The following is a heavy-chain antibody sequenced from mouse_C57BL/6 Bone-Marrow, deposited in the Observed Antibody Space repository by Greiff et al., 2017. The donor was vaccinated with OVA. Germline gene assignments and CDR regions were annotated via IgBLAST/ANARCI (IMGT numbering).Heavy chain of an antibody. CDR2: ISSGGSYT. D-gene: IGHD2-1*01. V-gene: IGHV5-6*02. CDR1: GFTFSSYG. Sequence: EVMLVESGGDLVKPGGSLKLSCAASGFTFSSYGMSWVRQTPDKRLEWVATISSGGSYTYYPDSVKGRFTISRDNAKNTLYRQMSSLKSEDTAMYYCARLPLLWYFDVWGTGTTVTVSS. J-gene: IGHJ1*03. CDR3: ARLPLLWYFDV.